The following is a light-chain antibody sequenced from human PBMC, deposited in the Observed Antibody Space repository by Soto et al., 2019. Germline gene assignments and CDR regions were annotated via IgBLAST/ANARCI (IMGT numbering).Light chain of an antibody. CDR1: QSVSSSY. CDR3: PQYGSSPWT. J-gene: IGKJ1*01. V-gene: IGKV3-20*01. Sequence: EIVWTKSTGTLSLSPGERATLSCRASQSVSSSYLVWHQQKPGQAPRLLIYAASRRATGIPDRFSGSGSGTDFTLTISRLEPEDFAVYYCPQYGSSPWTFGQGTKVDI. CDR2: AAS.